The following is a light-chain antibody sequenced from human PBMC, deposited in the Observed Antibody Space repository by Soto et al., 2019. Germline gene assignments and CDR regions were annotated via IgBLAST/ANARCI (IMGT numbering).Light chain of an antibody. V-gene: IGLV2-14*01. CDR3: SSYTSSSTHVV. CDR1: SSDGGGYNY. J-gene: IGLJ2*01. Sequence: QSALTQPASVSGSPGQSITISCTGTSSDGGGYNYVSWYQQHPGKAPKLMIYDVSNRPSGVSDRFSGSKSGNTASLTISGLQAEDAADYSCSSYTSSSTHVVFGGGTKLTVL. CDR2: DVS.